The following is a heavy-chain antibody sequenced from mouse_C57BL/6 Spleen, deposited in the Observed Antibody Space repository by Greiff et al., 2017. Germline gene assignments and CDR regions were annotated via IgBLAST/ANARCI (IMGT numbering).Heavy chain of an antibody. J-gene: IGHJ4*01. D-gene: IGHD1-1*01. CDR2: INPSNGGT. Sequence: QVQLQQPGTELVKPGASVKLSCKASGYTFTSYWMHWVKQRPGQGLEWIGNINPSNGGTNYNEKFKSKATLTGDKSSSTANMQLSSLTSEDSAVYDCARYYGSRFPYDMEYWGQGISVTVSS. V-gene: IGHV1-53*01. CDR3: ARYYGSRFPYDMEY. CDR1: GYTFTSYW.